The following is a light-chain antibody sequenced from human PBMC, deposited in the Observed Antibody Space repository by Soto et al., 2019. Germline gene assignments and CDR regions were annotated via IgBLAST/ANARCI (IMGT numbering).Light chain of an antibody. J-gene: IGKJ4*01. CDR3: QQYYGSPPT. Sequence: DIVMTQSPDSLTVSLGERATINCKSSKSLLYRSIHKNYVGWYQQKPGQPPQLLISEASTRASGVPDRTSGSGSGTDFTLTISSLQAEDVAVYYCQQYYGSPPTFGGGTKVEIK. CDR1: KSLLYRSIHKNY. CDR2: EAS. V-gene: IGKV4-1*01.